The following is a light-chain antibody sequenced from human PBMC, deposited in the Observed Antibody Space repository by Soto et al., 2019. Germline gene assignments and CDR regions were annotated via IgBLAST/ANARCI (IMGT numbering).Light chain of an antibody. CDR3: SSFSITSTLYV. Sequence: ALTQPASVSGSPGQSITISCAGTASDIGGYAYVSWYQQHPGKAPKVMIYEVSNRPSGVSNRFSGSRSGNTASLTISGLQAEDEADYYCSSFSITSTLYVFGSGTKVTVL. V-gene: IGLV2-14*01. CDR2: EVS. CDR1: ASDIGGYAY. J-gene: IGLJ1*01.